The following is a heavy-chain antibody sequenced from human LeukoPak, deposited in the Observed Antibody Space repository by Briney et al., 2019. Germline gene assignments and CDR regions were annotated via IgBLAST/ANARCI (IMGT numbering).Heavy chain of an antibody. CDR1: GFTFSSYW. V-gene: IGHV3-74*01. D-gene: IGHD1-26*01. Sequence: GGSLRLSCAASGFTFSSYWMHWVRQAPGKGLVWVSRINSDGSSTSYADSVKGRFTISRDNAKNTLYLQMNSLRAEDTAVYYCARAPSVGATTANYYYYMDVWGKGTTVTVSS. CDR2: INSDGSST. CDR3: ARAPSVGATTANYYYYMDV. J-gene: IGHJ6*03.